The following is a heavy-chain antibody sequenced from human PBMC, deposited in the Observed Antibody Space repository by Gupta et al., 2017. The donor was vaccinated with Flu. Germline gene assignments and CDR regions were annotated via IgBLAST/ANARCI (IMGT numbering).Heavy chain of an antibody. CDR1: GLAFTRNA. Sequence: EVPLLESGGGLVQPGGSLRLSCSALGLAFTRNAMNSVRQAPGKGVVWVSAISGSGGSTYYADSVKGRFTISRDNSKNTLYLQMNSLRAEDTAVYYCAKEEAIAAAGWTSFDYWGQGTLVTVSS. CDR3: AKEEAIAAAGWTSFDY. V-gene: IGHV3-23*01. D-gene: IGHD6-13*01. J-gene: IGHJ4*02. CDR2: ISGSGGST.